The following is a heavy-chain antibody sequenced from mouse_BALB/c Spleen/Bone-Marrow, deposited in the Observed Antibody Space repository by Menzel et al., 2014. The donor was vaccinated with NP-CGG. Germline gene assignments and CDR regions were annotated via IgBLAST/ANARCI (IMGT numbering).Heavy chain of an antibody. Sequence: QVQLQQSGPELVKPGASVRISCKASGYTFTSYYIHWVKQRPGQGLEWIGWIYPGNVNTKYNEKFKGKATLTADKSSSTAYMQLSSLTSEDSAVYFCARYGSSYYPDYWGQGTTLTVSS. CDR1: GYTFTSYY. CDR2: IYPGNVNT. V-gene: IGHV1S56*01. CDR3: ARYGSSYYPDY. D-gene: IGHD1-1*01. J-gene: IGHJ2*01.